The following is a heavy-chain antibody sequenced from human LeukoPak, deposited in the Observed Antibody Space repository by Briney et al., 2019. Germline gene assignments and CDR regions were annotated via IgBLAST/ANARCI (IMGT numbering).Heavy chain of an antibody. Sequence: SETLSLTCAVSGYSISSGYYWGWIRQPPGKGLEWIGSIYHSGSTYYNPSLKSRVTISVDTSKNQFSLKLSSVTVADTAVYYCARDHDILTGYSDYWGQGTLVTVSS. CDR3: ARDHDILTGYSDY. V-gene: IGHV4-38-2*02. D-gene: IGHD3-9*01. CDR2: IYHSGST. J-gene: IGHJ4*02. CDR1: GYSISSGYY.